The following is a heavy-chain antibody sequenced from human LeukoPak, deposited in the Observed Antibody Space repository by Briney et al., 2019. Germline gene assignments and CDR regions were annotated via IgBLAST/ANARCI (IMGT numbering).Heavy chain of an antibody. CDR3: AKDRGAAAGSLPPDDY. CDR1: GFSFSSYA. J-gene: IGHJ4*02. Sequence: PGRSLRLSCAASGFSFSSYAMSWVRQAPGKGLEGASAISGSGGSTYYADSVKRWFTISRDNSKNTLYLQMITLRAQDTAVDYCAKDRGAAAGSLPPDDYWGQGTLVTVSS. D-gene: IGHD6-13*01. V-gene: IGHV3-23*01. CDR2: ISGSGGST.